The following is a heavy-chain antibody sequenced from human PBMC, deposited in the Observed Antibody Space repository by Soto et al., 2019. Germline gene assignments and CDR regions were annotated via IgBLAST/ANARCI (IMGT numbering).Heavy chain of an antibody. Sequence: ASVKVSCKASGYTFTSYGISWVRQAPGQGLEWVGWISAYNGNTNYAQKLQGRVTMTTDTSTSTAYMELRSLRSDDTAVYYCARDSATMVRGVSPFYGMDVWGQGTTVTVSS. V-gene: IGHV1-18*01. CDR2: ISAYNGNT. D-gene: IGHD3-10*01. CDR3: ARDSATMVRGVSPFYGMDV. CDR1: GYTFTSYG. J-gene: IGHJ6*02.